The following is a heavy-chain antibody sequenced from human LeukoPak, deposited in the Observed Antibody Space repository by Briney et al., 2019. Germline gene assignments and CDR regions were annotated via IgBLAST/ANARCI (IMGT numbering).Heavy chain of an antibody. CDR3: AKDLYYYDSSGLLGPFDY. J-gene: IGHJ4*02. V-gene: IGHV3-23*01. Sequence: GGSLRLSCAASGFTFDNFDMTWVRQAPGKGLEWVSAISGSGGSTYYADSVKGRFTISRDNSKNTLYLQMNSLRAEDTAVYYCAKDLYYYDSSGLLGPFDYWGQGTLVTVSS. CDR1: GFTFDNFD. D-gene: IGHD3-22*01. CDR2: ISGSGGST.